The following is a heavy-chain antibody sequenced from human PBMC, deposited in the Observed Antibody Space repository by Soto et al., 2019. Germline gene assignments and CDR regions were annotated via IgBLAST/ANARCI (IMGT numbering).Heavy chain of an antibody. D-gene: IGHD1-1*01. J-gene: IGHJ5*02. CDR3: VRDGTKTLRDWFDP. Sequence: SETLSLTCTVSGASISGFYWSWIRKSAGKGLEWIGRIYATGTTDYNPSLKSRVMMSVDTTKKQFSLKLRSVTAADAAVYYCVRDGTKTLRDWFDPWGQGISVTVSS. CDR1: GASISGFY. CDR2: IYATGTT. V-gene: IGHV4-4*07.